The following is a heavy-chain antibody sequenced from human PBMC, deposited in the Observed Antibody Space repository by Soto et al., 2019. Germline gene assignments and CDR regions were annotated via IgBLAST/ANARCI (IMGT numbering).Heavy chain of an antibody. J-gene: IGHJ4*02. CDR3: ARVRENYYDSSGYYFY. CDR1: GYTFTSYA. V-gene: IGHV1-3*01. CDR2: INAGNGNT. D-gene: IGHD3-22*01. Sequence: ASVKVSCKASGYTFTSYAMHWVRQAPGQRLEWMGWINAGNGNTKYSQKFQGRVTITRDTSASTAYMELSSLRSEDTAVYYCARVRENYYDSSGYYFYWGQGTLVTVS.